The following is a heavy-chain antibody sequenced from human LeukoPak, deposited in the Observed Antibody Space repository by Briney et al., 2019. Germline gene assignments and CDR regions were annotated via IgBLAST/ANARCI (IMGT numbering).Heavy chain of an antibody. J-gene: IGHJ4*02. D-gene: IGHD6-13*01. CDR2: IIPIFGTA. CDR1: GGTFSSYA. V-gene: IGHV1-69*01. Sequence: ASVKVSCKASGGTFSSYAISWVRQAPGQGLEWMGGIIPIFGTANYAQKFQGRVTITADESTSTAYMELSSLRSEDTAVYYCARRRMHRGKSQQLVDFDYWGQGTLVTVSS. CDR3: ARRRMHRGKSQQLVDFDY.